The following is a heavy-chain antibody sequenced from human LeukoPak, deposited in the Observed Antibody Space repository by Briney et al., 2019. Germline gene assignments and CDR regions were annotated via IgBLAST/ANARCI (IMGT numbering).Heavy chain of an antibody. J-gene: IGHJ4*02. D-gene: IGHD3-10*01. V-gene: IGHV3-21*01. CDR2: ISSRSIYI. CDR1: GFTFSSYT. Sequence: PGGSLRLSCAASGFTFSSYTMNWVRQAPGKGLEWVSSISSRSIYIYYADSVKGRFTISRDNAKNSLYLQMNSLRAEDTAVYYWASDRYYYGSGSYYSGAFDYWGQGTLVTVSS. CDR3: ASDRYYYGSGSYYSGAFDY.